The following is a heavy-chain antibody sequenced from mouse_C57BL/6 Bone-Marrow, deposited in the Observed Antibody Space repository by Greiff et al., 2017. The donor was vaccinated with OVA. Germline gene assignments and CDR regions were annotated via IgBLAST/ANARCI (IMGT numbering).Heavy chain of an antibody. CDR3: ARGMWAWFAY. J-gene: IGHJ3*01. Sequence: VHLVESGAELVKPGASVKMSCKASGYTFTSYWITWVKQRPGQGLEWIGDIYPGSGSTNYNEKFKSKATLTVDTSSSTAYMQLSSLTSEDSAVYYCARGMWAWFAYWGQGTLVTVSA. CDR2: IYPGSGST. V-gene: IGHV1-55*01. CDR1: GYTFTSYW.